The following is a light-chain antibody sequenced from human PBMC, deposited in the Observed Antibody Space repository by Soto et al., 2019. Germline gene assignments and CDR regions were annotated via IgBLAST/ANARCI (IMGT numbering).Light chain of an antibody. J-gene: IGKJ4*01. Sequence: DIVMTQSPDYLAVSLGERATINCKSSQSLLYRSNNKNYLAWYQQKPGQPPKLLIYWASTRESGVPDRFSGSGSGTDFTLTIRSLQPEDVAVYYCQRYYNTPLTFGGGTRVEIK. CDR2: WAS. V-gene: IGKV4-1*01. CDR1: QSLLYRSNNKNY. CDR3: QRYYNTPLT.